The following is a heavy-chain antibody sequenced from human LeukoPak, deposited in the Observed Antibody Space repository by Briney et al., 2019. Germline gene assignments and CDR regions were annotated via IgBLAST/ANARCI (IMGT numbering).Heavy chain of an antibody. V-gene: IGHV1-2*06. Sequence: ASVKVSCKASGYTFTSYDINWVRQAPGQGLEWMGRINPNSGGTNYAQKFQGRVTMTRDTSISTAYMELSRLRSDDTAVYYCARGGIVVWDNWFDPWGQGTLVTVSS. D-gene: IGHD2-2*01. CDR1: GYTFTSYD. CDR3: ARGGIVVWDNWFDP. CDR2: INPNSGGT. J-gene: IGHJ5*02.